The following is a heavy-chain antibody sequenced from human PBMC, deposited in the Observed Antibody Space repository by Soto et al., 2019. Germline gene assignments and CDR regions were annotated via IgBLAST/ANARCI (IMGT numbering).Heavy chain of an antibody. D-gene: IGHD6-6*01. CDR1: GDRLSSYY. CDR2: INPSGGST. CDR3: ARGSIAARLVSSDYYYYGMDV. Sequence: GVSVEVCWESCGDRLSSYYMGWVCQATGQGLEWMGIINPSGGSTSYAQKFQGRVTMTRDTSTSTVYMELSSLRSEDTAVYYCARGSIAARLVSSDYYYYGMDVWGQGTTVTVSS. J-gene: IGHJ6*02. V-gene: IGHV1-46*01.